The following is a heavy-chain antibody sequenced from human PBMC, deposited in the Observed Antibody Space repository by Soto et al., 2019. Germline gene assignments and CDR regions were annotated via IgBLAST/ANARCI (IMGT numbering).Heavy chain of an antibody. CDR3: EKAHTLYTTSSLDY. CDR1: GFTFNNYA. CDR2: IGGSGDST. J-gene: IGHJ4*02. V-gene: IGHV3-23*01. Sequence: EVQLLESGGGLVQPGGSLRLSCSASGFTFNNYAMSWVRQAPGKGLEWVSAIGGSGDSTYYADSVKGRFTSSRDKSKSTLYLQMNSLRAEDTAVYFCEKAHTLYTTSSLDYWGQGTLVSVSS. D-gene: IGHD6-6*01.